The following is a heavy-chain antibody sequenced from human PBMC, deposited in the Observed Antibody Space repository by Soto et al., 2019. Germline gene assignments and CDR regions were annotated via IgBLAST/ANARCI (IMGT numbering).Heavy chain of an antibody. V-gene: IGHV4-61*01. D-gene: IGHD5-12*01. Sequence: SETLSLTCTVSGGSVTSTNYIWSWIPQTPGKGLVWIGFPYYSGSPSYGRTNYITSLKSRATISVDPSKNQFSVKMSSVTAAAAAVYCWAREATPPICFDHWGQGTLVTVSS. CDR3: AREATPPICFDH. CDR2: PYYSGSPSYGRT. J-gene: IGHJ5*02. CDR1: GGSVTSTNYI.